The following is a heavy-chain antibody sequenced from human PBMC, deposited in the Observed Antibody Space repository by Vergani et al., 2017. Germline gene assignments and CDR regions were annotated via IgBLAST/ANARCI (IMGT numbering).Heavy chain of an antibody. CDR3: TTAWGLYYLHGEYFQY. V-gene: IGHV3-23*01. CDR1: GFTFDTYT. Sequence: EVQLLESGGGLVQPGWSRRLSCAGAGFTFDTYTMAYVRQAPGKGLEWVATISSGGGDIFYADSVKGRFTIARDNSKNNLFLQMNSLKDEDTAVYYCTTAWGLYYLHGEYFQYWGRGTLVSVSS. D-gene: IGHD3-10*01. CDR2: ISSGGGDI. J-gene: IGHJ1*01.